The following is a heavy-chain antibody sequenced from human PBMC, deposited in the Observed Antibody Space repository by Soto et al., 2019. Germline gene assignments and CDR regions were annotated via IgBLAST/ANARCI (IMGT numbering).Heavy chain of an antibody. CDR3: ARGRSINTNIEY. Sequence: EVQLVESGGGLVKPGGSLRLSCAASGFTFSTYSMNWVRQAPGKGLEWVSSISSSGGSVSYAESVKGRFTISRDNAKNSLYLQMDIMRAEATAVYYCARGRSINTNIEYWCQGTLVTVSS. CDR1: GFTFSTYS. CDR2: ISSSGGSV. V-gene: IGHV3-21*01. D-gene: IGHD2-2*01. J-gene: IGHJ4*02.